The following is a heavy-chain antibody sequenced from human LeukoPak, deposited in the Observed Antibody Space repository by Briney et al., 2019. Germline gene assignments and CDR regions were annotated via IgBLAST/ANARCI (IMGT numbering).Heavy chain of an antibody. D-gene: IGHD3-3*01. CDR1: GFTFGSYP. V-gene: IGHV3-30*04. Sequence: GGSLRLSCAASGFTFGSYPMHWVRQAPGKGLEWVALISYDGGAKYYADSVQGRLTISRDNSKDTLYLQMNSLRAEDTAVYYCAKDGDFWSGYPSYWGQGTLVTVSS. CDR2: ISYDGGAK. CDR3: AKDGDFWSGYPSY. J-gene: IGHJ4*02.